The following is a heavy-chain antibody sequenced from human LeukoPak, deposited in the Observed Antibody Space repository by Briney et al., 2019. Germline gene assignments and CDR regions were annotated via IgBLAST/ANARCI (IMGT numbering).Heavy chain of an antibody. J-gene: IGHJ4*02. D-gene: IGHD4-23*01. Sequence: SETLSLTCAVSGCSISSGYYWGWIRQPPGKGLDWIASMYHSGNTYYNPSLKSRVTISVDTSKNQFSLRLSSVTAADTAVYYCAKQGPTVVTHFDTWGQGTLVTVSS. CDR2: MYHSGNT. CDR1: GCSISSGYY. CDR3: AKQGPTVVTHFDT. V-gene: IGHV4-38-2*01.